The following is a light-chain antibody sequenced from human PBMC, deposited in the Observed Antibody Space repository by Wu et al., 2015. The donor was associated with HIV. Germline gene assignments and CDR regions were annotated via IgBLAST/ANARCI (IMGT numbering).Light chain of an antibody. CDR2: AAS. CDR1: QNISTY. V-gene: IGKV1-39*01. J-gene: IGKJ5*01. CDR3: QQSYSVLSIT. Sequence: DIQMAQSPSSLSASVGDRVTITCRASQNISTYLNWYQQKPGKAPEVLIYAASSLHSGVPSRFSGSGSGTEFTLTISNLQPEDFATYYCQQSYSVLSITFGQGTRLEIK.